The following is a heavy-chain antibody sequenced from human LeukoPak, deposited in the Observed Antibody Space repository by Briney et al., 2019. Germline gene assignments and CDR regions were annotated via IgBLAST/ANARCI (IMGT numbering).Heavy chain of an antibody. CDR1: GFTFDDYA. V-gene: IGHV3-9*01. CDR3: AKARRARYDILTGTAFDY. Sequence: PGGSLRLFCAASGFTFDDYAMHWVRQAPGKGLEWVSGISWNSGSIGYADSVKGRFTISRDNAKNSLYLQMNSLRAEDTALYYCAKARRARYDILTGTAFDYWGQGTLVTVSS. J-gene: IGHJ4*02. D-gene: IGHD3-9*01. CDR2: ISWNSGSI.